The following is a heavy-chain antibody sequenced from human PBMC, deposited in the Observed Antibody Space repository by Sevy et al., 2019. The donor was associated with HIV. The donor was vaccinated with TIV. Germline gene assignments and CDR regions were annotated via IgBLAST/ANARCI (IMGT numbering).Heavy chain of an antibody. Sequence: GSLRLSCAASGFTFSSYAMHWVRQAPGKGLEWVAVISYDGSNKYYADSVKGRFTISRDNSKNTLYLQMNSLRAEDTAVYYCAREGIFKDGMDVWGQGTTVTVSS. CDR1: GFTFSSYA. D-gene: IGHD6-13*01. V-gene: IGHV3-30-3*01. CDR3: AREGIFKDGMDV. CDR2: ISYDGSNK. J-gene: IGHJ6*02.